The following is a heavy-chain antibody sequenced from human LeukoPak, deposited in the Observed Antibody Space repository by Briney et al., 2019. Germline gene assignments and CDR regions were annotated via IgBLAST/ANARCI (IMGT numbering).Heavy chain of an antibody. J-gene: IGHJ4*02. CDR1: GFTFSNYW. CDR2: ISNSGTAI. CDR3: ARDREDDY. Sequence: PGGSLRLSCAASGFTFSNYWMHWVRQAPGKGLEWVSYISNSGTAIYYADSVKGRFTISRDNAKSSLYLQMNSLRAEDTAVYYCARDREDDYWGQGTLVTVSS. V-gene: IGHV3-48*04.